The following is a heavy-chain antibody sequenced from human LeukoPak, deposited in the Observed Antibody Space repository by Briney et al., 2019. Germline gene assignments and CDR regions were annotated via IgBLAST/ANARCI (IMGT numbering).Heavy chain of an antibody. CDR1: GFTFSSYA. Sequence: GGPLRLSCAASGFTFSSYALSWVRQSPGKGRGGVSAISGSGGSTHYADSVKGRFPISRDNSKGPLYLQMNSRRAEDTAVYYCAKGSLLGVLTDVDYWGQGTLVTVSS. CDR2: ISGSGGST. V-gene: IGHV3-23*01. CDR3: AKGSLLGVLTDVDY. J-gene: IGHJ4*02. D-gene: IGHD3-16*01.